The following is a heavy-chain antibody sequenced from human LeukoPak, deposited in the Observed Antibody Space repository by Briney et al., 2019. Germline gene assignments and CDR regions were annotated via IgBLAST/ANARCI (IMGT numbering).Heavy chain of an antibody. D-gene: IGHD1-26*01. CDR3: ARGGELDYYYYYGMDV. Sequence: TFGDYAMSWIRQPPGKGLEWIGYIYCSGSTYYNPSLKSRVTISVDTSKNQFSLKLSSVTAADTAVYYCARGGELDYYYYYGMDVWGQGTTVTVSS. J-gene: IGHJ6*02. CDR1: TFGDYA. V-gene: IGHV4-30-4*01. CDR2: IYCSGST.